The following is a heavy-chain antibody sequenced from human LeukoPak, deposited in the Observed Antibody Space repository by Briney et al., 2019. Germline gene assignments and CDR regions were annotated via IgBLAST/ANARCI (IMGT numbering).Heavy chain of an antibody. CDR2: INAHNGDT. J-gene: IGHJ6*02. V-gene: IGHV1-18*01. CDR1: GYIFTNYG. Sequence: ASVKVSCKASGYIFTNYGITWVRRAPGQGLEWMGWINAHNGDTNYAQKLQGRVTLTTDTSTNTVYMELKSLRSDDTAVYYCARCSKEYQLLWGAGAYGMDVWGQGTTVTVSS. CDR3: ARCSKEYQLLWGAGAYGMDV. D-gene: IGHD2-2*01.